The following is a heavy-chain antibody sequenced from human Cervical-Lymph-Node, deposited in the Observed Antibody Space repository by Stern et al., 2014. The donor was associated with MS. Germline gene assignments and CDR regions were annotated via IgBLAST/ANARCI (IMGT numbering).Heavy chain of an antibody. J-gene: IGHJ4*02. CDR1: GGSLSSAEYY. CDR3: SRDADGYSLVFGY. Sequence: QLQLQESGPGLVKPSQTLSLTCAVTGGSLSSAEYYWSWIRQSPGNGLEWIGYIHNSGTTYYNPSLKSRVTISVDTSKNQFSLKLRSVTAADTAVYYCSRDADGYSLVFGYWGRGTLVTVSS. D-gene: IGHD5-24*01. CDR2: IHNSGTT. V-gene: IGHV4-30-4*01.